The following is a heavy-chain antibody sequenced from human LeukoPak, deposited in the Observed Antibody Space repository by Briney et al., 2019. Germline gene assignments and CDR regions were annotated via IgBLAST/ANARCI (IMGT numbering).Heavy chain of an antibody. V-gene: IGHV3-23*01. CDR3: AKGSTDYGDYVSDY. CDR2: ISGGGGST. CDR1: GFTFSSYA. J-gene: IGHJ4*02. Sequence: GGSLRLSCAASGFTFSSYAMSWVRQAPGKGLEWVSAISGGGGSTYYADSVKGRFTISRDNSKNTLYLQMNSLRAEDTAVYYCAKGSTDYGDYVSDYWGQGTLVTVSS. D-gene: IGHD4-17*01.